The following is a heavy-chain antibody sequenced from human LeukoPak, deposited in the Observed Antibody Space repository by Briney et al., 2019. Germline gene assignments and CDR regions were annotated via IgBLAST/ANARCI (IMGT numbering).Heavy chain of an antibody. CDR3: AGHGTIAAAGTELDY. CDR1: GGSFSGYH. V-gene: IGHV4-34*01. CDR2: INHSGST. J-gene: IGHJ4*02. Sequence: SETLSLTCAVYGGSFSGYHWSWIRQPPGKGLEWIGEINHSGSTNYNPSLKSRVTISVDTSKNQFSLKLSSVTAADTAVYYCAGHGTIAAAGTELDYWGQGTLVTVSS. D-gene: IGHD6-13*01.